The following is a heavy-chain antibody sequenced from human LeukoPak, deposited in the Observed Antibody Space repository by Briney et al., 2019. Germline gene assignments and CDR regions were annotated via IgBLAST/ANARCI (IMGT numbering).Heavy chain of an antibody. CDR1: GGSFSAFY. J-gene: IGHJ6*02. CDR2: INHSGTT. Sequence: SETLSPTCAVDGGSFSAFYWMWLRQPPGKGLEWIGEINHSGTTTYNPSLKSRVSISVDTSKNEFSLRLSSVTAADTAVYYCATSVWHSVGAYYDYGMDVWGQGTTVTVSS. V-gene: IGHV4-34*01. D-gene: IGHD3-16*01. CDR3: ATSVWHSVGAYYDYGMDV.